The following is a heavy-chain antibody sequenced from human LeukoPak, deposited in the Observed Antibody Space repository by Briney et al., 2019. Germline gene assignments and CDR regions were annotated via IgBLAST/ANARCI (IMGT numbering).Heavy chain of an antibody. J-gene: IGHJ2*01. CDR3: ARPRAVVTHYWYFDL. CDR2: IWYDGTNK. CDR1: GFTFSSYG. Sequence: PGGSLRLSCAASGFTFSSYGMHWVRQAPGKGLEWVAVIWYDGTNKYYADSVKGRFTISRDNSKNTVYLQINSLRAEDTAVYYCARPRAVVTHYWYFDLWGRGTLVTVSS. D-gene: IGHD4-23*01. V-gene: IGHV3-33*01.